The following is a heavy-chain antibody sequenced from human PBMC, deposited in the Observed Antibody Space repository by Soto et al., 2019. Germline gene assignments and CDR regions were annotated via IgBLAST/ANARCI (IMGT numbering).Heavy chain of an antibody. J-gene: IGHJ4*02. CDR2: IKSKTDGGTT. D-gene: IGHD3-22*01. CDR1: GFTFSNAW. Sequence: EVQLVESGGGLVQPGGSLRLSCAASGFTFSNAWMSWVRQAPGKGLEWVGRIKSKTDGGTTDYAAPVKGRFTISRDDSKNTLYLQMNSLKTEDTAVYYCTTDSPSYYYDSKEWYFDYWGQGTLVTVSS. V-gene: IGHV3-15*01. CDR3: TTDSPSYYYDSKEWYFDY.